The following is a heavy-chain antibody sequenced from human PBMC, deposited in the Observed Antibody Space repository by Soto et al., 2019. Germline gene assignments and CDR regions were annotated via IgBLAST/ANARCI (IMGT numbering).Heavy chain of an antibody. Sequence: EVRLLESGGGLVQPGGSLRLSCAASGLTFMNFAMCWVRQAPGKGLEWVASISVRRTTRYAESVQGRFTISRDNSMDTLFLQLDSLRPEDTALYLWGKVEEIDSWGPGTLVAVSS. CDR3: GKVEEIDS. J-gene: IGHJ4*02. CDR1: GLTFMNFA. CDR2: ISVRRTT. V-gene: IGHV3-23*01.